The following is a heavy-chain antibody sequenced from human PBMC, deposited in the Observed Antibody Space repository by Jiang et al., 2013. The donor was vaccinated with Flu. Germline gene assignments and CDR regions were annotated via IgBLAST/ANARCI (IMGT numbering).Heavy chain of an antibody. D-gene: IGHD3-10*01. J-gene: IGHJ4*02. CDR1: GYTLNELS. Sequence: GAEVKKPGASVKVSCKVSGYTLNELSMHWVRQAPGKGLEWMAGFDPEDGETNYAQKFQGRVTMTEDTSTDTTYIYLRSLTSEDTAVYYCAAATSFGDYLEYWGQGTLV. CDR3: AAATSFGDYLEY. V-gene: IGHV1-24*01. CDR2: FDPEDGET.